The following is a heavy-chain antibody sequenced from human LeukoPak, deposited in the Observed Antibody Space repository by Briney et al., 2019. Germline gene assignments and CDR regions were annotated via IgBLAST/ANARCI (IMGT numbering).Heavy chain of an antibody. CDR1: SYTFTSYG. CDR2: ISAYNGNT. V-gene: IGHV1-18*01. CDR3: ARTSPRSGSYRRDFDY. J-gene: IGHJ4*02. D-gene: IGHD3-10*01. Sequence: ASVKVSCKASSYTFTSYGISWVRQAPGQGLEWIGWISAYNGNTNYAQKLQGRVTMTTDTSTSTAYMELRSLRSDDTAVYYCARTSPRSGSYRRDFDYWGQGTLVNVCS.